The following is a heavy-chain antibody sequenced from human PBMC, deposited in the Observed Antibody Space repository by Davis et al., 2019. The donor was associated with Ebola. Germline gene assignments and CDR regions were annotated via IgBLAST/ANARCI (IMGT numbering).Heavy chain of an antibody. J-gene: IGHJ4*02. D-gene: IGHD1-26*01. Sequence: SVKVSCKASGGTFSSYAISWVRQAPGQGLEWMGGIIPIFGTANYAQKFQGRVTMTRDTSTSTVYMELSSLRSEDTAVYYCARFYSGSYLAFDYWGQGTLVTVSS. V-gene: IGHV1-69*05. CDR2: IIPIFGTA. CDR1: GGTFSSYA. CDR3: ARFYSGSYLAFDY.